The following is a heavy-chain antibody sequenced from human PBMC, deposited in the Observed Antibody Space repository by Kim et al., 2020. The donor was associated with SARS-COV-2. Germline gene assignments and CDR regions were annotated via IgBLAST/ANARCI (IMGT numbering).Heavy chain of an antibody. D-gene: IGHD3-10*01. V-gene: IGHV1-3*01. CDR3: AREGSGSYNWFDP. Sequence: RYSQNFQGRVTITRDTSATTAYMELSSLASKDTAVYYCAREGSGSYNWFDPWGQGTLVTVSS. J-gene: IGHJ5*02.